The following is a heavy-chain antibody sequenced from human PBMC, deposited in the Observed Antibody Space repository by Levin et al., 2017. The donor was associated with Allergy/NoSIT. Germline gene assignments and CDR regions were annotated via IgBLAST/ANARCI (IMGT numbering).Heavy chain of an antibody. D-gene: IGHD2-2*03. Sequence: GGSLRLSCAASGFTFSTYAMHWVRQAPGKGLEWVALISYDGSNKYYADSVKGRFTISRDNSKNTLYLQMNSLRPEDTAVYFCARDGDCSSVSCYQYFYGMDGWGQGTTVTVSS. CDR1: GFTFSTYA. CDR3: ARDGDCSSVSCYQYFYGMDG. V-gene: IGHV3-30-3*01. J-gene: IGHJ6*02. CDR2: ISYDGSNK.